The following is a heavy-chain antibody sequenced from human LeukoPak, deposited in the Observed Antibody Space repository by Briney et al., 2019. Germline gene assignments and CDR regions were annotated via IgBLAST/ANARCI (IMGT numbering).Heavy chain of an antibody. CDR2: IYTSGST. D-gene: IGHD1-26*01. Sequence: SETLSLTCTVSGGSISSYYWSWIRQPAGKGLEWIGRIYTSGSTNYNPSLKSRVTMSVDTSKNQFSLKLSSVTAADTAVYYCARGSGSYLYYYYYMDVWGKGTTVTVSS. CDR1: GGSISSYY. CDR3: ARGSGSYLYYYYYMDV. V-gene: IGHV4-4*07. J-gene: IGHJ6*03.